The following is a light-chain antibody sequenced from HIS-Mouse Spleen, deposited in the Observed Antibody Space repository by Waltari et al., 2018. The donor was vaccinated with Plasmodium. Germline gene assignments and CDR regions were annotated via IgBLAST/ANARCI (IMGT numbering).Light chain of an antibody. CDR2: AAS. CDR3: QQLNSYPPIT. V-gene: IGKV1-9*01. J-gene: IGKJ3*01. CDR1: QGISSY. Sequence: DIQLTQSPSFLSASVGDRVTITCRARQGISSYLDWYQQKPGKAPKLLMYAASTLQSVVPSMFSGSGSGTEFTLTISILQPEDFATYYCQQLNSYPPITFGPGTKVDIK.